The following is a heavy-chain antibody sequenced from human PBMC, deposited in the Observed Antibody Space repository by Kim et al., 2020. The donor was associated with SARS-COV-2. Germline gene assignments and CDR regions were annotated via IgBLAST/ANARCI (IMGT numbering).Heavy chain of an antibody. J-gene: IGHJ5*02. CDR1: GGSISSSNW. Sequence: LRETLSLTCAVSGGSISSSNWWSWVRQPPGKGLEWIGEIYHSGSTNYNPSLKSRVTISVDKSKNQFSLKLSSVTAADTAVYYCARDRSPRNGHMVRGVARENWFDPWGQGTLVTVSS. CDR3: ARDRSPRNGHMVRGVARENWFDP. V-gene: IGHV4-4*02. CDR2: IYHSGST. D-gene: IGHD3-10*01.